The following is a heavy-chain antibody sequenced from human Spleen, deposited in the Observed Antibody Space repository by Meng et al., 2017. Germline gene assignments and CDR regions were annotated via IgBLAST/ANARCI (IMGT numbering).Heavy chain of an antibody. CDR1: GGSFSDYY. CDR3: ARGPTTMAHDFDY. V-gene: IGHV4-34*01. CDR2: INHSGST. Sequence: QVQFKQWGEGLLKPSETLSLTCVVSGGSFSDYYWSWIRQPPGKGLEWIGEINHSGSTNYNPSLESRATISVDTSQNNLSLKLSSATAADSAVYYCARGPTTMAHDFDYWGQGTLVTVSS. J-gene: IGHJ4*02. D-gene: IGHD4-11*01.